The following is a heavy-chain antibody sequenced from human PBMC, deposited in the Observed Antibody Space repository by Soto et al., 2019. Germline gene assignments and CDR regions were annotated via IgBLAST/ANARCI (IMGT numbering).Heavy chain of an antibody. V-gene: IGHV3-23*01. Sequence: GGSLRLSCAASGFTFSTYAMTWVRQAPGKGLEWVSIISSSGDATYYVDSVKGRFTISRDNSRNTLNLQMNSLRAEDTAVYYCATNGDFWSCGMDVWGQGTTVTVSS. D-gene: IGHD3-3*01. CDR1: GFTFSTYA. CDR2: ISSSGDAT. CDR3: ATNGDFWSCGMDV. J-gene: IGHJ6*02.